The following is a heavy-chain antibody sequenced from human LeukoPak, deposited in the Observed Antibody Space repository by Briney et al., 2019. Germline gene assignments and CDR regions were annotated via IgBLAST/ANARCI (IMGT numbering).Heavy chain of an antibody. J-gene: IGHJ5*02. D-gene: IGHD6-6*01. V-gene: IGHV4-38-2*02. CDR2: ISHSGST. Sequence: SETLSLTCTVSSYSISSGYLWGWTPQSPGKGLEWIGRISHSGSTYYNPSLTSRVTILADMSQNQFSLTLSSVTAADTAMYYCARGLNEYSSSSRHWLDPWGQRTLVTVSS. CDR3: ARGLNEYSSSSRHWLDP. CDR1: SYSISSGYL.